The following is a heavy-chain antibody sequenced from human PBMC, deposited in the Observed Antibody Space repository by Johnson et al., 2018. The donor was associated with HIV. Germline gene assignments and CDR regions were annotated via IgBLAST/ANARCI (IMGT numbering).Heavy chain of an antibody. D-gene: IGHD2-15*01. CDR2: ISHDGSNK. CDR1: GFTFSSYA. CDR3: ARGNIVVVAAATDIDI. J-gene: IGHJ3*02. Sequence: QVQLVESGGGLVQPGGSLRLPCAAPGFTFSSYAMSWVRQAPGKGLEWVAVISHDGSNKYYADSVKGRFTISRDNSKNTQYLQMNSLRAEDTAVYYCARGNIVVVAAATDIDIWSQGTMVTVSS. V-gene: IGHV3-30-3*01.